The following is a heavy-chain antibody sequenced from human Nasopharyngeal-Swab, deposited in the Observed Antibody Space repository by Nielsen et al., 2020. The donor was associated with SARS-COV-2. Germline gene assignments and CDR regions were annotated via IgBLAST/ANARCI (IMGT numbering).Heavy chain of an antibody. CDR3: AASYGSGSFRSWFDP. CDR2: ILDSGTT. J-gene: IGHJ5*02. D-gene: IGHD3-10*01. V-gene: IGHV4-59*08. Sequence: WIRQPPGKGLEWIGYILDSGTTTYNPSLKSRVTISIDTSKNHFSLEKTSVTAADTAIYYCAASYGSGSFRSWFDPWGQGTLVTVSS.